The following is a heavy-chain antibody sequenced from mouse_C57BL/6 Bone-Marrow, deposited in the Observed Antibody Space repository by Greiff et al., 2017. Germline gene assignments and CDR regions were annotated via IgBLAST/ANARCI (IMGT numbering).Heavy chain of an antibody. J-gene: IGHJ4*01. CDR2: IDPSDSYT. CDR3: AREDFYYYAMDY. Sequence: QVQLKQPGAELVRPGTSVKLSCKASGYTFTSYWMHWVKQRPGQGLEWIGVIDPSDSYTNYNQKFKGKATLTVDTSSSTAYMQLSSLTSEDSAVYYCAREDFYYYAMDYWGQGTSVTVSS. V-gene: IGHV1-59*01. CDR1: GYTFTSYW.